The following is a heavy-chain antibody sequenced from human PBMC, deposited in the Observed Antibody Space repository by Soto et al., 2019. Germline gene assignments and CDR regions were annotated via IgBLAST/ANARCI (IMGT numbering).Heavy chain of an antibody. J-gene: IGHJ6*02. CDR1: GYTFTSYA. Sequence: ASVKVSCKASGYTFTSYAMHWVRQAPGQRLEWMGWINAGNGNTKYSQKFQGRVTITRDTSASTAYMELSSLRSEDTAVYYCARDSRGVGSGWSYYYYYGMDVWGQGTTVTVSS. CDR3: ARDSRGVGSGWSYYYYYGMDV. D-gene: IGHD6-19*01. V-gene: IGHV1-3*01. CDR2: INAGNGNT.